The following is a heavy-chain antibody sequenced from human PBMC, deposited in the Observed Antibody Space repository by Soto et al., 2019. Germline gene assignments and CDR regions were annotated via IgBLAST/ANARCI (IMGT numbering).Heavy chain of an antibody. V-gene: IGHV2-26*01. CDR3: ARITGFYDILTGYYPYYYYYGMDV. Sequence: SGPTLVNPTETLTLTCTVSGFSLSNARMGVSWIRQPPGKVLEWLAHIFSNDEKSYSTSLKSRLTISKDTSKSQVVLTMTNMDPVDTATYYCARITGFYDILTGYYPYYYYYGMDVWGQGT. D-gene: IGHD3-9*01. CDR2: IFSNDEK. CDR1: GFSLSNARMG. J-gene: IGHJ6*02.